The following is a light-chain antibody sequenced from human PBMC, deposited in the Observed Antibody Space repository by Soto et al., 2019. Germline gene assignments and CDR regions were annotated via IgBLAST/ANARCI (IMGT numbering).Light chain of an antibody. CDR2: WAS. V-gene: IGKV4-1*01. CDR1: QSVLYSSNNKNY. Sequence: DIVMTQSPDSLAVSLGERATINCKSSQSVLYSSNNKNYLAWYQQKPGQPPKLLIYWASTRESGVPHRFSGSGSGTDFTLTISSLQAEDVAGYYCQQYYSTPLTFGGGTKVEIK. J-gene: IGKJ4*01. CDR3: QQYYSTPLT.